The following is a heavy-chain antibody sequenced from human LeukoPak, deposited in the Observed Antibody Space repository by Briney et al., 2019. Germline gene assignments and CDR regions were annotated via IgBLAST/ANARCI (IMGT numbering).Heavy chain of an antibody. CDR1: GGSFSCYY. CDR2: INHSGST. Sequence: PSETLSLTCAVYGGSFSCYYCGWIRQPPGKGLEWIGEINHSGSTNYNPSLKSRVTISVDTSKNQFSLKLSSVTAADTAVYYCARVRVFKGAAASNWFDPWGQGTLVTVSS. CDR3: ARVRVFKGAAASNWFDP. V-gene: IGHV4-34*01. J-gene: IGHJ5*02. D-gene: IGHD6-13*01.